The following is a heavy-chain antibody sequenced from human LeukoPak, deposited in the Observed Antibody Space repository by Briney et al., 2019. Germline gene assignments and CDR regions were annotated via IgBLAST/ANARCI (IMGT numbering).Heavy chain of an antibody. CDR3: ARRAYCGGDCYYYYYMDV. CDR2: INWNGHST. CDR1: GFTFDDYG. V-gene: IGHV3-20*04. D-gene: IGHD2-21*02. J-gene: IGHJ6*03. Sequence: GSLRLSCAASGFTFDDYGMSWVRQAPGKGLELVSGINWNGHSTGYADSVKGRFTISRDNAKNSLYLQMNSLRAEDTALYYCARRAYCGGDCYYYYYMDVWGKGTTVTVSS.